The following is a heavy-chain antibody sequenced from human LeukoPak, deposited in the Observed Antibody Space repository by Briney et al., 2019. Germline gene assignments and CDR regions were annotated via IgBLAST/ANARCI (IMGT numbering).Heavy chain of an antibody. V-gene: IGHV4-34*01. J-gene: IGHJ5*02. CDR1: GESFSGDY. CDR3: ARGLWLQYET. Sequence: SETLSLTCGVYGESFSGDYWSWIRQAPGKGREWIGEINQSGSTNYITSLKSRVTISEDTSKNQYSLKLISVTAADTAVYYCARGLWLQYETWGQGTLVTVSS. CDR2: INQSGST. D-gene: IGHD5-24*01.